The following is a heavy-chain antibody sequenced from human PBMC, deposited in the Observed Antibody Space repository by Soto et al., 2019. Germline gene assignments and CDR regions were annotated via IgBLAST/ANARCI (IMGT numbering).Heavy chain of an antibody. J-gene: IGHJ6*02. Sequence: SVKVSCKASGGTFSSYAISWVRQAPGQGLEWMGGIIPISGTANYAQKFQGRVTITADESTSTAYMELSSLRSEDTAVYYCARTYYYDSSGYYYGSYYGMDVWGQGTTVTVSS. CDR2: IIPISGTA. V-gene: IGHV1-69*13. D-gene: IGHD3-22*01. CDR3: ARTYYYDSSGYYYGSYYGMDV. CDR1: GGTFSSYA.